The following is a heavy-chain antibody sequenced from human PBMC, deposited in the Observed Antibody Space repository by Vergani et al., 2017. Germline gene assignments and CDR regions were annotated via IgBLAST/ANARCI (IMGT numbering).Heavy chain of an antibody. Sequence: QVQLVQSGAEVKKPGASVKVSCKASGYTFTSSGISWVRQAPGQGLEWMGWISAYNGNTNYAQKLQGRVTMTTDTSTSTAYMELRSLRSDDTAVYYCARDTDIVATIIPYYYYGMDVWGQGTTVTVSS. J-gene: IGHJ6*02. D-gene: IGHD5-12*01. CDR2: ISAYNGNT. V-gene: IGHV1-18*04. CDR3: ARDTDIVATIIPYYYYGMDV. CDR1: GYTFTSSG.